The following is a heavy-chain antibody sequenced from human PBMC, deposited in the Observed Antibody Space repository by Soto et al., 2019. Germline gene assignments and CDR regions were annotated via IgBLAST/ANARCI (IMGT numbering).Heavy chain of an antibody. J-gene: IGHJ3*02. CDR3: ARGGSYDLYTFDI. Sequence: GGSMRLSCAASGLTFSSHWMHWVRQAPGKGLVWVSRINSDGSSTSYADSVKGRFTISRDNAKNTLYLQMNSLRAEDTAVYYCARGGSYDLYTFDIWGQGTMVTVSS. V-gene: IGHV3-74*01. CDR2: INSDGSST. D-gene: IGHD3-3*01. CDR1: GLTFSSHW.